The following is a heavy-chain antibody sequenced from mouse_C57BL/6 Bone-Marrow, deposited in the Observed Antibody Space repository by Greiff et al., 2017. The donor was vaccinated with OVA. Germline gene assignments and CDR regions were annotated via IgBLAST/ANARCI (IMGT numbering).Heavy chain of an antibody. CDR2: FYPGSGST. V-gene: IGHV1-55*01. Sequence: VQLQQPGPELVKPGASVKMSCKASGYTFTSYWITWVKQRPGQGLEWIGDFYPGSGSTNYNEKFKSKATLTVDTSTNPAYMQLSSLTSEDSAVYYCARVLRDFAYWGQGTLVTVSA. CDR1: GYTFTSYW. D-gene: IGHD1-1*01. CDR3: ARVLRDFAY. J-gene: IGHJ3*01.